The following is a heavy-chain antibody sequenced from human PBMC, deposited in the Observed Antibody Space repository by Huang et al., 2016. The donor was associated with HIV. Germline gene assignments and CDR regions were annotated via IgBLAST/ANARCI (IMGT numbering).Heavy chain of an antibody. CDR2: INRDGSST. D-gene: IGHD3-22*01. Sequence: EVQLVESGGGLVQPGGSLRLSCAASGFSISSYWMHWVRKAPGKGLVWVSSINRDGSSTSYADSVKGRFTISRDNAKNTLYLQMNSLRAEDTAVYYCARDPRIQSWLNFFDYWGQGTLVSVSS. J-gene: IGHJ4*02. V-gene: IGHV3-74*01. CDR3: ARDPRIQSWLNFFDY. CDR1: GFSISSYW.